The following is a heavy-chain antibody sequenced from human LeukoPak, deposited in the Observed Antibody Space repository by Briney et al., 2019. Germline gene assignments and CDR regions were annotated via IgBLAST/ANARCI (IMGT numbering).Heavy chain of an antibody. CDR2: IRYDGSKK. CDR3: ARGGLVRGVIRYAFDY. D-gene: IGHD3-10*01. J-gene: IGHJ4*02. CDR1: GFTFSSYE. V-gene: IGHV3-30*02. Sequence: GGSLRLSCAASGFTFSSYEMNWVRQAPGKGLEWVAFIRYDGSKKYYADSVKGRFTFSRDNSKNTLYLQMNNMKVEDTAVYYCARGGLVRGVIRYAFDYWGQGTLVTVSS.